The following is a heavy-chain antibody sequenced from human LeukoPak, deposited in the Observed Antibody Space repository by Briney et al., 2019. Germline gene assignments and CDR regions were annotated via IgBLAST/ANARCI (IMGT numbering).Heavy chain of an antibody. CDR2: VSYDGSIK. V-gene: IGHV3-30-3*01. CDR1: GFTFRSYA. CDR3: ARDHYSSGPYYFDY. J-gene: IGHJ4*02. D-gene: IGHD6-19*01. Sequence: SGGSLRLSCAASGFTFRSYALHWVRQAPNKGLEWVAIVSYDGSIKYYADSVKGRFTISRDNSKNTLYLQMNSLRAEDTAVYYCARDHYSSGPYYFDYWGQGTLVTVSS.